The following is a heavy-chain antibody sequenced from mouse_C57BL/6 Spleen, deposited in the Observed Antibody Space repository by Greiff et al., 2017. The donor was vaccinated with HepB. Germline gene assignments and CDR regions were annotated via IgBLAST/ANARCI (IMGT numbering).Heavy chain of an antibody. J-gene: IGHJ3*01. CDR3: ARSSLYDYDVFAY. Sequence: VQLQQSGAELAKPGASVKLSCKASGYTFTSYWMHWVKQRPGQGLEWIGYINPSSGYTKYNQKFKDKATLTADKSSSTAYMQLSSLTYEESAVYYRARSSLYDYDVFAYWGQGTLVTVSA. CDR1: GYTFTSYW. V-gene: IGHV1-7*01. CDR2: INPSSGYT. D-gene: IGHD2-4*01.